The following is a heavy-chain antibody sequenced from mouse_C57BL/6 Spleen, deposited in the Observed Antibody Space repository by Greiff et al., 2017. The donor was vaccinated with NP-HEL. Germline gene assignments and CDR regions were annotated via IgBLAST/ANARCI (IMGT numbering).Heavy chain of an antibody. CDR3: ARSTYGNYLYYYAMDY. Sequence: DVQLQESGAELVKPGASVKLSCTASGFNIKDYYMHWVKQRTEQGLEWIGRIDPEDGETKYAPKFQGKATITADTSSNTAYLQLSSLTSEDTAVYYCARSTYGNYLYYYAMDYWGQGTSVTVSS. D-gene: IGHD2-10*02. J-gene: IGHJ4*01. CDR2: IDPEDGET. V-gene: IGHV14-2*01. CDR1: GFNIKDYY.